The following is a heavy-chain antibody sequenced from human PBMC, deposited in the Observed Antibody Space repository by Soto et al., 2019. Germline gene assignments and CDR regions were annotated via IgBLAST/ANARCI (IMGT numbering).Heavy chain of an antibody. CDR2: ISYDGSNK. CDR1: GFTFSSYA. Sequence: QVQLVESGGGVVQPGRSLRLSCAASGFTFSSYAMHWVRQAPGKGLEWVAVISYDGSNKYYADSVKCRFTISRDTSKNTLYLQMNSLSAEDTAVYYCARVGYSSGWSPFDYWGQGTLVTVSS. V-gene: IGHV3-30-3*01. J-gene: IGHJ4*02. CDR3: ARVGYSSGWSPFDY. D-gene: IGHD6-19*01.